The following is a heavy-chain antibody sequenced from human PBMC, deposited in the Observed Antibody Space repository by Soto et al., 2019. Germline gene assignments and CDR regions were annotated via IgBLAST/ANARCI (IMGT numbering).Heavy chain of an antibody. D-gene: IGHD1-1*01. J-gene: IGHJ4*02. V-gene: IGHV1-3*01. CDR3: AKRTGRYFDY. CDR2: INVGNGNT. Sequence: QVQLVQSGTEAKKSGASMKISCKASGYTFTSHAVHWVRQAPGQRLEWIGWINVGNGNTKYSQTFQGRVTITRDTSANTAYMELSSLGSEDTAVYYCAKRTGRYFDYWGQGTLVTVSS. CDR1: GYTFTSHA.